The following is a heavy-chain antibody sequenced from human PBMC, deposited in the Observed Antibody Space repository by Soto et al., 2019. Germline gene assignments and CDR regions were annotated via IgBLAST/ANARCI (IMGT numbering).Heavy chain of an antibody. J-gene: IGHJ4*02. Sequence: PSETLSLTCTVSYGSISVINVFWGWVRQPPGKGLEWIGNIDYSGTAYFNPSLGTRVTFPVDTSKNQFSLTLYSVTAAETAVYYCARTTGRHLDFWGQG. D-gene: IGHD4-4*01. CDR1: YGSISVINVF. V-gene: IGHV4-39*01. CDR2: IDYSGTA. CDR3: ARTTGRHLDF.